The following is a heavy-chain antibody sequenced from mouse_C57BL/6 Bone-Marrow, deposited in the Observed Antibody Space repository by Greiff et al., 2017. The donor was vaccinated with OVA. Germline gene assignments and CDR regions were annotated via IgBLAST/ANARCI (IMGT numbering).Heavy chain of an antibody. CDR1: GYTFTDYA. J-gene: IGHJ1*03. V-gene: IGHV1-67*01. CDR3: ARRRNDCGYFGV. CDR2: ISPYYGDA. Sequence: QVQLKQSGPELVRPGVSVKISCKGSGYTFTDYAMHWVKQSHAKSLEWIGVISPYYGDASYNQKFKDKATMTADKSSSTAYMELASLPSEDSAVCDCARRRNDCGYFGVWGTGTTVTVSA. D-gene: IGHD2-4*01.